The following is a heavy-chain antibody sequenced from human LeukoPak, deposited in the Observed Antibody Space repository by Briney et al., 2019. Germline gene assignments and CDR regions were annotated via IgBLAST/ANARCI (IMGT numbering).Heavy chain of an antibody. CDR2: INPNSGGT. V-gene: IGHV1-2*02. CDR1: GYTFTDCY. D-gene: IGHD1-20*01. Sequence: ASVRVSCKASGYTFTDCYMHWVRQAPGQGLEWMGWINPNSGGTKYAQKFQGRVTMTGDTSINTAYMELSRLTYDDTAVYYCAGLPRYNWNEPLDYWGQGTLVTVSS. CDR3: AGLPRYNWNEPLDY. J-gene: IGHJ4*02.